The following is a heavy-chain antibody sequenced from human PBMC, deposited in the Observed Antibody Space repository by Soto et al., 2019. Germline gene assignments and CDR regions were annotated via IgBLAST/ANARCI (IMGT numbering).Heavy chain of an antibody. V-gene: IGHV3-53*01. CDR3: ATAFCTDGSSCGFDY. CDR1: GFAVSNNY. J-gene: IGHJ4*02. Sequence: XGSLRLACAASGFAVSNNYMTWVRQAPGKGLESVSVLYSDGSTYYADSVKGRFTISRDIPKNTLYLQMNSLRVEDTALYYCATAFCTDGSSCGFDYWGQGALVTVSS. D-gene: IGHD2-8*01. CDR2: LYSDGST.